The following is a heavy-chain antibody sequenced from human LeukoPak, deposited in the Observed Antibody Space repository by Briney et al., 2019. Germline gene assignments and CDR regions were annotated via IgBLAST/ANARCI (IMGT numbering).Heavy chain of an antibody. Sequence: GGSLRLSCAASGFIVSSYYMTWVRQAPGKGLEWVSVIYDDGSTYYTDSVKGRFAISRDNSKNTLYLQMNSLSAEDTAVYYCARRDWGYWGQGTLVTVSS. D-gene: IGHD3/OR15-3a*01. CDR1: GFIVSSYY. CDR2: IYDDGST. CDR3: ARRDWGY. J-gene: IGHJ4*02. V-gene: IGHV3-53*01.